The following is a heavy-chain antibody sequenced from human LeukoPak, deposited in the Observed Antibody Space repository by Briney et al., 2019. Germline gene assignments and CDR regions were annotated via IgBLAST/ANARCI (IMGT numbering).Heavy chain of an antibody. J-gene: IGHJ4*02. Sequence: SETLSLTCAVYGGSFSGYYWSWIRQPPGKGLEWIGEINHSGSTNYNPSLKSRVTISVDTSKNQFSLKLSSVTAADTAVYYCARLYCGGDCNSYFDYWGQGTLVTVSS. CDR2: INHSGST. CDR3: ARLYCGGDCNSYFDY. V-gene: IGHV4-34*01. CDR1: GGSFSGYY. D-gene: IGHD2-21*02.